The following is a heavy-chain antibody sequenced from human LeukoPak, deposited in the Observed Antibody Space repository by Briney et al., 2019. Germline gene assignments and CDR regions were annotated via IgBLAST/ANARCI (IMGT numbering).Heavy chain of an antibody. J-gene: IGHJ4*02. CDR3: ARDGPTVASVDY. CDR1: GYTFTSYG. D-gene: IGHD6-19*01. CDR2: ISAYNGNT. Sequence: ASVKVSCKASGYTFTSYGISGVRQARGRGLEWVGWISAYNGNTNYAQKLQGRVTMTTDTSTSTAYMELRSLRSDDTAVYYCARDGPTVASVDYWGQGTLVTVSS. V-gene: IGHV1-18*01.